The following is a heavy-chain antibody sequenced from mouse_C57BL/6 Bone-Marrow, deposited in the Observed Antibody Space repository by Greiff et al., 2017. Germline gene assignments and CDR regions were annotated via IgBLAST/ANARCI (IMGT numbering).Heavy chain of an antibody. CDR3: ARGDTTVVAHWYFDA. V-gene: IGHV1-50*01. D-gene: IGHD1-1*01. CDR1: GYTFTSYW. Sequence: QVQLQQPGAELVKPGASVKLSCKASGYTFTSYWMQWVKQRPGQGLEWIGEIDPSDSYTNYNQKFKGKATLTVDTSSSTAYMQLSSLTSEDAAVYYCARGDTTVVAHWYFDAWGTGTTVTVSS. J-gene: IGHJ1*03. CDR2: IDPSDSYT.